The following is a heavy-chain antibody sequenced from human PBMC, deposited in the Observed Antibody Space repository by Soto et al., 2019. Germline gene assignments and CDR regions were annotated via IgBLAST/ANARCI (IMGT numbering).Heavy chain of an antibody. CDR2: ISSNSAYI. J-gene: IGHJ5*02. Sequence: GGSLRLSCAASGFTFRSFTMNWVRQAPGKGLEWVSAISSNSAYIYYTDALRGRFTISRDNAKNSLHLQMNSLRAEDTAVYYCTRDASRDSSARGWFDPWGPGTLVTVSS. CDR1: GFTFRSFT. D-gene: IGHD6-13*01. CDR3: TRDASRDSSARGWFDP. V-gene: IGHV3-21*01.